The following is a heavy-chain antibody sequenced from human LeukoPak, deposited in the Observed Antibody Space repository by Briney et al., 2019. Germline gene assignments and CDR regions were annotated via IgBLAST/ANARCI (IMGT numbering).Heavy chain of an antibody. CDR1: GFTFDDYA. CDR2: ISWNSGSI. Sequence: GGSLRLSCAASGFTFDDYAMHWVRQAPGKGLEWVSGISWNSGSIGYADSVKGRFTISRDNAKNSLYLQMNSLRAEDTALYYCARDEEGGSYPLDHWGQGTLVTVSS. D-gene: IGHD1-26*01. CDR3: ARDEEGGSYPLDH. J-gene: IGHJ4*02. V-gene: IGHV3-9*01.